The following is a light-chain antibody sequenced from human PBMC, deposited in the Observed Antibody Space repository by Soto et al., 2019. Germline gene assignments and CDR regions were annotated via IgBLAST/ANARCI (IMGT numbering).Light chain of an antibody. CDR1: QSVLYSSNNKNY. CDR3: QQYYSTPPT. Sequence: DIVMTQSPDSLAVSLGERATINCKSSQSVLYSSNNKNYLAWYQQKPGQPPKLLIYWASTRESGVPDRFSGSGSGTDFTLTISIRQAEDVAVYYCQQYYSTPPTFGGGTKVEIK. CDR2: WAS. J-gene: IGKJ4*01. V-gene: IGKV4-1*01.